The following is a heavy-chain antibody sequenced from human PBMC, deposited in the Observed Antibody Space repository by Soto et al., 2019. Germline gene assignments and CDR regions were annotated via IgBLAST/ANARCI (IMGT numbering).Heavy chain of an antibody. Sequence: SETLSLTCAVSGGSISSCNWWSWVRQPPGKGLEWIGEIYHSGSTNYNPSLKSRVTISVDKSKNQFSLKLSSVTAADTAVYYCARLLQLWSYFDYWGQGTLVKSPQ. D-gene: IGHD5-18*01. V-gene: IGHV4-4*02. CDR2: IYHSGST. J-gene: IGHJ4*02. CDR3: ARLLQLWSYFDY. CDR1: GGSISSCNW.